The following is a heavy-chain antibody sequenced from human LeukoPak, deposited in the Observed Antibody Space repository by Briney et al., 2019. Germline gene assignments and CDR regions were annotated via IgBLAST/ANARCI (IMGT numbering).Heavy chain of an antibody. CDR2: IIPIFGTA. J-gene: IGHJ4*02. CDR1: GGTFSSYA. CDR3: ASPGNYYDSSGYYYWDFDY. V-gene: IGHV1-69*05. D-gene: IGHD3-22*01. Sequence: GASVKVSCKASGGTFSSYAISWVRQAPGQGLEWMGGIIPIFGTANYAQKFRGRVTITTDESTSTAYMELSSLRSEDTAVYYCASPGNYYDSSGYYYWDFDYWGQGTLVTVSS.